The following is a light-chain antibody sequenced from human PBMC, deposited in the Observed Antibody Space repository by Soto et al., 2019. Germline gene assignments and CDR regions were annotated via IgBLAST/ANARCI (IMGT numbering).Light chain of an antibody. Sequence: QPVLTQPRSVSGSPGQSVTISCTGTSSDVGGYNYVSWYQQHPGKAPKLMIYDVSKRPSGVPDRFSGSKSGNTASLTISGLQAEDEADYYCCSYAGSYTFEVIVFGTGTKVTVL. CDR2: DVS. J-gene: IGLJ1*01. CDR3: CSYAGSYTFEVIV. V-gene: IGLV2-11*01. CDR1: SSDVGGYNY.